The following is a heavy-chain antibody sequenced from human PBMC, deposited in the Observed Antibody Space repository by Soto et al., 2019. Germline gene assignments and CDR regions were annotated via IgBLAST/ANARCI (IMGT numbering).Heavy chain of an antibody. D-gene: IGHD3-9*01. V-gene: IGHV1-18*01. Sequence: GASVKVSCKASGYTFTSYGISWVRQAPGQGLEWMGWISAYNGNTNYAQKLQGRVTMTTDTSTSTAYMELRSLRSDDTAVYYCARDLRIFFDILTGPDAFDIWGQGTMVTVSS. J-gene: IGHJ3*02. CDR1: GYTFTSYG. CDR2: ISAYNGNT. CDR3: ARDLRIFFDILTGPDAFDI.